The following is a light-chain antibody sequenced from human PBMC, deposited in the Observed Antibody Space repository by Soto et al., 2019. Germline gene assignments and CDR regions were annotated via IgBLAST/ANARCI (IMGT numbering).Light chain of an antibody. J-gene: IGLJ3*02. Sequence: QSALTQPRSVSGSPGQSVTISCTGTSSDVGAYNYDSWYQHHPGKAPKVMIYDVSERPSGVPDRFSGSKSDNKASLTISGLQAEDEADYYCCSYAGSYSWVFGGGTKLTVL. CDR3: CSYAGSYSWV. CDR2: DVS. CDR1: SSDVGAYNY. V-gene: IGLV2-11*01.